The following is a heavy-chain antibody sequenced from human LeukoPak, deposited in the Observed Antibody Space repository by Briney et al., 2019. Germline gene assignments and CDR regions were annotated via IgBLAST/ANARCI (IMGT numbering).Heavy chain of an antibody. CDR3: ARGGTIFGVGPPHEYFQH. CDR2: VYYTGST. CDR1: GGYISSYY. Sequence: SETLSLTCTVSGGYISSYYWSWIRQPPGEGLEWIGYVYYTGSTYYNPSLKSRVSISVDTSKNQFSLKLSSVTAADTAVYYCARGGTIFGVGPPHEYFQHWGQGALVTVSS. V-gene: IGHV4-59*12. D-gene: IGHD3-3*01. J-gene: IGHJ1*01.